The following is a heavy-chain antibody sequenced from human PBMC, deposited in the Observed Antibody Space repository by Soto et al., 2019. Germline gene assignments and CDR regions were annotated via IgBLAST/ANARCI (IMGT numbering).Heavy chain of an antibody. CDR2: IIPLFGTA. J-gene: IGHJ4*02. V-gene: IGHV1-69*06. CDR3: ASSSGNNYGVGTNYYFDY. Sequence: SVKVACKTSGRTFSTYSIVWVRQAPGEGLEWMGGIIPLFGTANYAQKFEDRVIITADKSTNTAFMELSSLKSEDTAMYYCASSSGNNYGVGTNYYFDYWGQGTLVTVSS. CDR1: GRTFSTYS. D-gene: IGHD1-26*01.